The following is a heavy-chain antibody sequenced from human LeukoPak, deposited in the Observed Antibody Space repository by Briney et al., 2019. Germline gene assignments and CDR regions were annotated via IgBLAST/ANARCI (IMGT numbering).Heavy chain of an antibody. Sequence: KPSETLSLTCTVSGGSISSGGYYWSWIRQHPGKGLEWIGYIYYSGSTYYNPSLKSRVTISVDTSKNQFSLKLSSVTAADTAVYYCARVYCSGGSCYKDYGMDVWGQGTTVTVSS. D-gene: IGHD2-15*01. CDR1: GGSISSGGYY. J-gene: IGHJ6*02. CDR3: ARVYCSGGSCYKDYGMDV. CDR2: IYYSGST. V-gene: IGHV4-31*03.